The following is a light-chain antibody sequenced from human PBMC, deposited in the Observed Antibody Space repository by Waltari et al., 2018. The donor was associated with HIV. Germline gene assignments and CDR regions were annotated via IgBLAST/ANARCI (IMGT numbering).Light chain of an antibody. Sequence: HLVLTQSPSASASLRASVTVTCNLSSEHSSSAIAWHQHRPETGPRYLMKLNSDGSLDRGDGIPDRFSGSSSGAERYLIISSLQSDDEADYYCQTGGTGIVVFGGGTKLTVL. J-gene: IGLJ3*02. CDR2: LNSDGSL. CDR3: QTGGTGIVV. V-gene: IGLV4-69*01. CDR1: SEHSSSA.